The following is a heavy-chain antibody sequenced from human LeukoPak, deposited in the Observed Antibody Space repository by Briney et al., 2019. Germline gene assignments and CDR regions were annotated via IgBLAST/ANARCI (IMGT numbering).Heavy chain of an antibody. V-gene: IGHV4-59*01. CDR1: GGSISSYY. CDR3: ARGLYSGSYLFDY. Sequence: SETLSLTCTVSGGSISSYYWSWIRQPPGKGLEWIGYIYYSGSTNYNPSLKSRVTISVDTSKNQFSLKLSSVTAADTAVYYRARGLYSGSYLFDYWGQGTLVTVSS. CDR2: IYYSGST. J-gene: IGHJ4*02. D-gene: IGHD1-26*01.